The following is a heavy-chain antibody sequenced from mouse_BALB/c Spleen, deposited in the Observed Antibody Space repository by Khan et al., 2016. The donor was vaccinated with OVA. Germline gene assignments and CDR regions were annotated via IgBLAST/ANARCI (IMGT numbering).Heavy chain of an antibody. CDR2: VDPATGNI. CDR1: GFNIKDTY. J-gene: IGHJ4*01. CDR3: ARTEIHYYGSYTLDY. V-gene: IGHV14-3*02. Sequence: EVQLQESGAELVKPGASVKLSCTTSGFNIKDTYIHWVKQRPEQGLEWVGRVDPATGNIKYDPKFQGKATITADKSSNTAYLHLSILTSEDTAVYYCARTEIHYYGSYTLDYWGQGTSVTVAS. D-gene: IGHD1-2*01.